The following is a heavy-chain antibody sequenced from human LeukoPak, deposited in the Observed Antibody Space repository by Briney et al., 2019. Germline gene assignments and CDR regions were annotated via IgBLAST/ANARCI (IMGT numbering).Heavy chain of an antibody. V-gene: IGHV4-59*01. Sequence: NPSETLSLTCTVSGGSISSYYWSWIRQPPGKGLEWIGYIYYSGSTNYNPSLKSRVTISVDTSKNQFSLKLSSVTAADTAVYYCASSYDFWSGYYFDYWGQGTLVTVSS. D-gene: IGHD3-3*01. CDR2: IYYSGST. CDR3: ASSYDFWSGYYFDY. CDR1: GGSISSYY. J-gene: IGHJ4*02.